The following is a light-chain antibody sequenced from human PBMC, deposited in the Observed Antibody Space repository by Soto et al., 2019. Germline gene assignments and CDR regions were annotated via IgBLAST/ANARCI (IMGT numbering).Light chain of an antibody. J-gene: IGKJ1*01. V-gene: IGKV3-15*01. Sequence: EIVMTQSPATLSVSPGERATLSCRASQSVSSNLAWYQQKPGQAPRLLIYGASTRATGIPARFSGSGSGTEFTLTISSLESEDFAVYYCQKYNNLLGTFGQGTKVEIK. CDR3: QKYNNLLGT. CDR1: QSVSSN. CDR2: GAS.